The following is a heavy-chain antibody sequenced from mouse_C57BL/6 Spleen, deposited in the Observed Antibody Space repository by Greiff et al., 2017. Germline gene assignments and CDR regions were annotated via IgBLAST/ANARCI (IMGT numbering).Heavy chain of an antibody. CDR1: GYTFPSYW. CDR2: INPSNGGT. V-gene: IGHV1-53*01. Sequence: QVQLQQPGTELVKPGASVKLSCKASGYTFPSYWLHWVKQRPGQGLEWIGNINPSNGGTNSNEKFKSQATLTVAKSSSTAYMQTSRLTFEGSAVYDWVRDYGSSYQGYYFDYWGQGTTLTVSS. D-gene: IGHD1-1*01. CDR3: VRDYGSSYQGYYFDY. J-gene: IGHJ2*01.